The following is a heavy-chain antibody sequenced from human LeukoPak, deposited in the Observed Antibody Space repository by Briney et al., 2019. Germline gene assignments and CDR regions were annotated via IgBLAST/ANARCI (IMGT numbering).Heavy chain of an antibody. J-gene: IGHJ4*02. CDR3: AREGIAAAGIVD. V-gene: IGHV3-53*01. Sequence: PGGSLRLSCAASGFTVSSNYMSWVRQAPGKGLEWVSIIYSSGSTYYADSVKGRFTISRDNSKNTLYLQMNSLRAEDTAVYYCAREGIAAAGIVDWGQGTLVTVSS. D-gene: IGHD6-13*01. CDR1: GFTVSSNY. CDR2: IYSSGST.